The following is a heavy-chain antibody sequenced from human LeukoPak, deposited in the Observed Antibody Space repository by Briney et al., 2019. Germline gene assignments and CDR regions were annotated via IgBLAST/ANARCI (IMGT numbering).Heavy chain of an antibody. V-gene: IGHV3-11*01. D-gene: IGHD3-22*01. CDR1: GFTFSDYY. J-gene: IGHJ4*02. Sequence: GGSLRLSCAASGFTFSDYYMSWIRQAPGKGLEWVSYISSSGSTIYYADSVKGRFTISRDNAKNSLYLQMNSLRAEDTAVYYCAREPNYYDSSGYVDDYWGQGTPVTVSS. CDR3: AREPNYYDSSGYVDDY. CDR2: ISSSGSTI.